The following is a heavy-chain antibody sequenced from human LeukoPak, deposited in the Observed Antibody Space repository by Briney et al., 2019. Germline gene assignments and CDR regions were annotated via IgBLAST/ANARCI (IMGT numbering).Heavy chain of an antibody. J-gene: IGHJ4*02. CDR2: IKQDAGEI. CDR1: GFTLSDYW. V-gene: IGHV3-7*01. D-gene: IGHD6-13*01. CDR3: ARLGSSWDFFDF. Sequence: PGGFLRLSCAASGFTLSDYWMSWVRQLPGKGLEWVANIKQDAGEIRYVDSVKGRFTISRDNAKNSVYLQMNSLRADDTGVYYCARLGSSWDFFDFWGQGTLVTVS.